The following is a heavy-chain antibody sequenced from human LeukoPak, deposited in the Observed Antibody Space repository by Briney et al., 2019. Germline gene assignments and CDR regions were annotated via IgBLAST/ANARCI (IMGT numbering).Heavy chain of an antibody. J-gene: IGHJ3*02. CDR1: GDSYSSHY. CDR2: ISYIGST. V-gene: IGHV4-59*11. D-gene: IGHD4-17*01. CDR3: ARDLVTVTKGFDI. Sequence: SETLSLTCTVSGDSYSSHYWTWIRQPPGKGLEWIGYISYIGSTNYSPSLKSRVTISIDTSKNQFSLKLTSVTAADTAVYYCARDLVTVTKGFDIWGQGTMVSVSS.